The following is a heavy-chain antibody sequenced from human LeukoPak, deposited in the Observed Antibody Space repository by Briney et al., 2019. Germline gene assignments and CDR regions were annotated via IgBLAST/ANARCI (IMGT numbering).Heavy chain of an antibody. Sequence: PGGSLRLSCAASGLTFSSYDMHWVRQATGKGLEWVSAIGTAGDTYYPGSVKGRFTISRENAKNSLYLQMNSLRAGDTAVYYCARASPYCSSTSCYNFDYWGQGTLVTVSS. CDR2: IGTAGDT. D-gene: IGHD2-2*02. CDR3: ARASPYCSSTSCYNFDY. V-gene: IGHV3-13*01. CDR1: GLTFSSYD. J-gene: IGHJ4*02.